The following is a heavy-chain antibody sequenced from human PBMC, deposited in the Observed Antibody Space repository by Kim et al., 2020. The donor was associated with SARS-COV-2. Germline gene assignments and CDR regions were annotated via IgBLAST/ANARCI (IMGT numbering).Heavy chain of an antibody. D-gene: IGHD6-13*01. CDR2: I. V-gene: IGHV3-48*02. Sequence: ISYADPVEGRLTISRDNVKNSLYLQMHSLRDEDTAVYYCARVGEIAAADYWGQGTLVTVSS. J-gene: IGHJ4*02. CDR3: ARVGEIAAADY.